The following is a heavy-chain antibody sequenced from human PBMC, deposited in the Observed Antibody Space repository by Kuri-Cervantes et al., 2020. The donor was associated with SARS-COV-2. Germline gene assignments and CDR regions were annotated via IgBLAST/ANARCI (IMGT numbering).Heavy chain of an antibody. Sequence: ASVKVSCKASGYTFIDYYMHWVRQAPGQGLEWMAWINPKSGTTNYAQKFQGRVTMTTDTSISTAYMDLSRLRSDDTAVYYCARVGYDFWSGRPYYYMDVWGKGTTVTVSS. CDR3: ARVGYDFWSGRPYYYMDV. J-gene: IGHJ6*03. CDR1: GYTFIDYY. V-gene: IGHV1-2*02. CDR2: INPKSGTT. D-gene: IGHD3-3*01.